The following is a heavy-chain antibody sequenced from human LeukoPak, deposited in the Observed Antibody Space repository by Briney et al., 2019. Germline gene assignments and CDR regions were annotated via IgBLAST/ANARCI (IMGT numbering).Heavy chain of an antibody. CDR3: ARPSGYSYGPHAFDI. D-gene: IGHD5-18*01. CDR2: IYYSGST. J-gene: IGHJ3*02. V-gene: IGHV4-61*02. Sequence: PSQTLSLTFTVSGGPISSGSYLWSWIRQPAGKGLEWIWRIYYSGSTYYNPSLKSRVTISVDTSKNQFSLKLSSVTAADTAVYYCARPSGYSYGPHAFDIWGQGTMVTVSS. CDR1: GGPISSGSYL.